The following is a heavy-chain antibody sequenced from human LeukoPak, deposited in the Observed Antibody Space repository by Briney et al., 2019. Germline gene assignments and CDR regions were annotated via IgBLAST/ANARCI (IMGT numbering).Heavy chain of an antibody. CDR2: IYTSGSS. D-gene: IGHD5-12*01. J-gene: IGHJ6*02. CDR3: ARVNAGGSLYYYYGMDV. V-gene: IGHV4-4*07. Sequence: PSETLSLTCTVSSGSISLYYWTWIRQPAGKGLEWIGRIYTSGSSNYNPSLKGRVSISLDTSKSQFSLKLRSVTAADTAVYYCARVNAGGSLYYYYGMDVWGQGTTVTVSS. CDR1: SGSISLYY.